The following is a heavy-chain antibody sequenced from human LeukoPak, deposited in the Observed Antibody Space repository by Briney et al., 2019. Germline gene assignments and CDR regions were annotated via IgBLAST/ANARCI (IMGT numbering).Heavy chain of an antibody. J-gene: IGHJ5*02. V-gene: IGHV3-23*01. Sequence: GGSLRLSCAASGFTLSSYNMSWVRQAPGKGLEWVSAITSGGSTYYADSVKGRFAVSRDNSYNSLSLQMNSLRAEDTAVYYCARSSHGFSWGQGTLVTVSS. CDR3: ARSSHGFS. D-gene: IGHD3-10*01. CDR1: GFTLSSYN. CDR2: ITSGGST.